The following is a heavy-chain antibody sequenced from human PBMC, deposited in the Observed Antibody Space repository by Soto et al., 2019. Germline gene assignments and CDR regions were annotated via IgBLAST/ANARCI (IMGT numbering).Heavy chain of an antibody. D-gene: IGHD2-15*01. CDR3: AREREGYCSGGSCQQLDYYYGMDV. CDR2: INSDGSST. CDR1: GFTFSSYW. J-gene: IGHJ6*02. V-gene: IGHV3-74*01. Sequence: GALRLSCAASGFTFSSYWMHWVRQAPGKGLVWVSRINSDGSSTSYADSVKGRFTISRDNAKNTLYLQMNSLRAEDTAVYYCAREREGYCSGGSCQQLDYYYGMDVWGQGTTVTVSS.